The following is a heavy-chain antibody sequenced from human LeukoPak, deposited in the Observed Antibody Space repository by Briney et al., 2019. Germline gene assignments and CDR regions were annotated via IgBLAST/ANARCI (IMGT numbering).Heavy chain of an antibody. D-gene: IGHD3-16*01. CDR1: GYIFTRYY. V-gene: IGHV1-2*02. CDR3: ARWGGYFDY. Sequence: ASVTVSCKASGYIFTRYYMQWVRQAPGQGLEWMGWIDPNSGGTNSAQKFQGRVTLTRDTSISTVYMELSSLRYDDTAFYYCARWGGYFDYWGQGSLVTVSS. J-gene: IGHJ4*02. CDR2: IDPNSGGT.